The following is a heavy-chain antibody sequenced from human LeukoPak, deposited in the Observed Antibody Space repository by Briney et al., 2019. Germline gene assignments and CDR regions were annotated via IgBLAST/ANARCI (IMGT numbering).Heavy chain of an antibody. CDR3: ARGRLRYGSGSYRFDY. CDR1: GGSISRYY. D-gene: IGHD3-10*01. V-gene: IGHV4-34*01. J-gene: IGHJ4*02. Sequence: SETLSLTCTVSGGSISRYYWSWIRRPPGKGLEWIGEINHSGSTNYNPSLKSRVTISVDTSKNQFSLKLSSVTAADTAVYYCARGRLRYGSGSYRFDYWGQGTLVTVSS. CDR2: INHSGST.